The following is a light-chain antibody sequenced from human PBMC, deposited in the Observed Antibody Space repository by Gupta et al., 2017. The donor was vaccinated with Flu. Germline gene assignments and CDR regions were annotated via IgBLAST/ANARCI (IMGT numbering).Light chain of an antibody. J-gene: IGKJ2*03. Sequence: DIQMTQSPSSLSASVGDRVTITCQASQDISNYLNWYQQKPGKAPKLLIYDASNLETGVPSRFSGSGSGTDFTFTISSRHPEDIATYYCQQYDNLPLYSFGQGTKLEIK. CDR3: QQYDNLPLYS. CDR2: DAS. V-gene: IGKV1-33*01. CDR1: QDISNY.